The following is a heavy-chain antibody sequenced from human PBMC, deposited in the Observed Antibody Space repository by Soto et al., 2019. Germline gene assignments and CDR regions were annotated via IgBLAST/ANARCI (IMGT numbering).Heavy chain of an antibody. V-gene: IGHV4-39*01. CDR3: ARLGSSGWYQGSYFDY. CDR1: GGSITRNDHY. Sequence: QLQLQESGPGLVMPSETLSLICTVSGGSITRNDHYWGWIRQSPGKGLEWIGDIKSSGSTNYNLSPRSRVSMSVETSKDQFSLKMNSVTAADPAVYYCARLGSSGWYQGSYFDYWGQGTLVTVSS. D-gene: IGHD6-19*01. J-gene: IGHJ4*02. CDR2: IKSSGST.